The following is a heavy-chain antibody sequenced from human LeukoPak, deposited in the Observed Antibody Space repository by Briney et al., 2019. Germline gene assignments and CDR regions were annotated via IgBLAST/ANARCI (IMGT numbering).Heavy chain of an antibody. CDR1: GYTFTGYY. CDR2: INPNSGGT. J-gene: IGHJ3*02. V-gene: IGHV1-2*02. Sequence: ASVKVSCKASGYTFTGYYMHWVRQAPGQGLEWMGWINPNSGGTNYSQKFRGRVTMTRDTSISTAYMELRSLRSDDTAVYYCARTKAEYYDILTGYLGTDDAFDIWGQGTMVTVSS. D-gene: IGHD3-9*01. CDR3: ARTKAEYYDILTGYLGTDDAFDI.